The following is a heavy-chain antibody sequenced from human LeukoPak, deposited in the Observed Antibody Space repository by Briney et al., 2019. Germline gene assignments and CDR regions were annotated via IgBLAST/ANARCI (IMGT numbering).Heavy chain of an antibody. V-gene: IGHV3-30*18. CDR2: ISYDGSNK. J-gene: IGHJ3*02. D-gene: IGHD3-9*01. Sequence: GGSLRLSCAASGFTFSSYGMHWVRQAPGKGLEWVALISYDGSNKYYGDSVKGRFTISRDNSKNTLSLQMNSLRAEDTAVYYCAKEYDILTGYYAFDIWGQGTMVTVSS. CDR3: AKEYDILTGYYAFDI. CDR1: GFTFSSYG.